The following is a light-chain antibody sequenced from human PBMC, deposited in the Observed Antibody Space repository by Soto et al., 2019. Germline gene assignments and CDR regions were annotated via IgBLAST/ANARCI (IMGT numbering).Light chain of an antibody. CDR2: KAS. V-gene: IGKV1-5*03. CDR1: QSISSW. CDR3: QQYNSYSWT. Sequence: DIQMTQSPSTLSASVGDRVTITCRASQSISSWLAWYQQKPGKAPKLLIYKASSIESGVPSRFSGSGSGTEFTLTISSLQPDDFATYYCQQYNSYSWTFGQGTKVEIK. J-gene: IGKJ1*01.